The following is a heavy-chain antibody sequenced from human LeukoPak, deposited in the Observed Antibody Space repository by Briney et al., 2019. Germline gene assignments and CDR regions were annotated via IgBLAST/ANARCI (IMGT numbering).Heavy chain of an antibody. CDR1: GFIFSDYH. Sequence: GGSLRLSCAASGFIFSDYHMSWIRQAPGKGLEWVSYITSDNTVYYADSVKGRFTISRDNPKNSIYLQMNSLRYEDTAFYYCARVVSSRSAVGFGPWGQGTLVTVSS. D-gene: IGHD5/OR15-5a*01. CDR3: ARVVSSRSAVGFGP. V-gene: IGHV3-11*01. CDR2: ITSDNTV. J-gene: IGHJ5*02.